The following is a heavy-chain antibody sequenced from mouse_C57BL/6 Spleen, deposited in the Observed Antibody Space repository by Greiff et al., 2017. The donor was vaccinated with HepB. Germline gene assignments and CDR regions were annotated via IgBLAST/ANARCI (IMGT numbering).Heavy chain of an antibody. D-gene: IGHD2-4*01. CDR2: ISDGGSYT. Sequence: EVQGVESGGGLVKPGGSLKLSCAASGFTFSSYAMSWVRQTPEKRLEWVATISDGGSYTYYPDNVKGRFTISRDNAKNNLYLQMSHLKSEDTAMYYCARGATMITSFDYWGQGTTLTVSS. CDR3: ARGATMITSFDY. J-gene: IGHJ2*01. CDR1: GFTFSSYA. V-gene: IGHV5-4*01.